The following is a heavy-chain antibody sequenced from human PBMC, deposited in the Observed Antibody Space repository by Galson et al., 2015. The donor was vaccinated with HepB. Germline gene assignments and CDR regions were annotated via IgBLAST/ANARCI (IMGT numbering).Heavy chain of an antibody. D-gene: IGHD7-27*01. V-gene: IGHV3-21*01. CDR1: GFSVSRNY. CDR2: ISSGSSYI. Sequence: SLRLSCAASGFSVSRNYMIWVRQAPGKGLEWVSSISSGSSYIYYADSVKGRFTISRDNTKNSLYLQMNSLRAEDTALYYCARDPPLGTPLDYWGQGTLVTVSS. CDR3: ARDPPLGTPLDY. J-gene: IGHJ4*02.